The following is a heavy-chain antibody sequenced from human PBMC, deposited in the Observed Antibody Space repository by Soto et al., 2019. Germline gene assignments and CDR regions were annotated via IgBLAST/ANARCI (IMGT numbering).Heavy chain of an antibody. CDR1: GGSIRSYY. CDR3: ARRSSGWYYFDY. CDR2: TYYSGST. Sequence: QVQLQESGPGLVKPSETLSLPCTVSGGSIRSYYWSWIRQPPGKGLEWIGYTYYSGSTNYNPSLNSRITISIDTSKNQFSLKLSSVTAADTAVYYCARRSSGWYYFDYWGQGTMVTVSS. D-gene: IGHD6-19*01. V-gene: IGHV4-59*08. J-gene: IGHJ4*02.